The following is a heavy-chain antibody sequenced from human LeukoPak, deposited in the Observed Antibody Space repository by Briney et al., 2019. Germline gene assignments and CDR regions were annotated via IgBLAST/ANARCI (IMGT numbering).Heavy chain of an antibody. Sequence: GGSLRLSCAASGFTVSSNYMSWVRQAPGKGLEWVSVIYSGGSTYYADSVKGRFTISRDNSKNTLYLQMNSLRAEDTAVYYCAKDLKGATLDYWGQGTLVTVSS. CDR1: GFTVSSNY. CDR3: AKDLKGATLDY. J-gene: IGHJ4*02. CDR2: IYSGGST. D-gene: IGHD1-26*01. V-gene: IGHV3-66*01.